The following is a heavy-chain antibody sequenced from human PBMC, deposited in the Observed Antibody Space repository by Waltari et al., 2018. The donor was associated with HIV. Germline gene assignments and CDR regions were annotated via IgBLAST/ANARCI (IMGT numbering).Heavy chain of an antibody. D-gene: IGHD3-22*01. J-gene: IGHJ4*02. CDR3: ARDVTNSSGYLEGSALDY. V-gene: IGHV4-34*01. CDR1: GGSFSGYY. CDR2: INHSGST. Sequence: QVQLQQWGAGLLKPSETLSLTCAVYGGSFSGYYWSWIRQPPGKGLEWIGEINHSGSTNYNPSLKSRVTISVDTSKNQFSMKLSSVTAADTAVYYGARDVTNSSGYLEGSALDYWGQGTLVTVSS.